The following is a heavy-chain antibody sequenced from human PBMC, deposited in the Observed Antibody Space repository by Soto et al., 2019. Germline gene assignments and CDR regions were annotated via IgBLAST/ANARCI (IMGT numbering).Heavy chain of an antibody. CDR1: GRTLSSYA. CDR3: ARDGVDTAMVMYY. J-gene: IGHJ4*02. CDR2: IIPIFGTA. Sequence: SVKVSCKASGRTLSSYAISWVRQAPGQGLEWMGGIIPIFGTANYAQKFQGRVTITADESTSTAYMELSSLRSEDTAVYYCARDGVDTAMVMYYWGQGTLVTVSS. D-gene: IGHD5-18*01. V-gene: IGHV1-69*13.